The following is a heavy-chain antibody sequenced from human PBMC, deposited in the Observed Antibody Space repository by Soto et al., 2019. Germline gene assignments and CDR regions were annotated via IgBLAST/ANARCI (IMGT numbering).Heavy chain of an antibody. CDR1: GFTFSSYG. CDR3: ARDEPIAAAPAY. J-gene: IGHJ4*02. D-gene: IGHD6-13*01. Sequence: QVQLVESGGGVVQPGRSLRLSCAASGFTFSSYGMHWVRQAPGKGLEWVAVIWYDGSNKYYADSVKGRFTISSDNAKNPLYLQMNSLRADDTAVYYCARDEPIAAAPAYWGQGTLVTVSS. CDR2: IWYDGSNK. V-gene: IGHV3-33*01.